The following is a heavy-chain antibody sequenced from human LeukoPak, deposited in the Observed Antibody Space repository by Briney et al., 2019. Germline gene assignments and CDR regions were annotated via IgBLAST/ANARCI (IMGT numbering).Heavy chain of an antibody. CDR3: ARPLVYCSGGSCSHAFDI. CDR1: GGSISSSSYY. J-gene: IGHJ3*02. CDR2: IYYSGST. V-gene: IGHV4-39*01. D-gene: IGHD2-15*01. Sequence: SETLSLTCTVSGGSISSSSYYWGWIRQPPGKGLEWIGSIYYSGSTYYNPSLKSRVTISVDTSKNQFSLKLSSVTAVDTAVYYCARPLVYCSGGSCSHAFDIWGQGTMVTVSS.